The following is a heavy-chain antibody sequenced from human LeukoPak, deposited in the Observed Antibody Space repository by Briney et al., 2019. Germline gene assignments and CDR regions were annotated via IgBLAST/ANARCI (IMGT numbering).Heavy chain of an antibody. J-gene: IGHJ4*02. CDR1: GGSISSYY. D-gene: IGHD6-13*01. V-gene: IGHV4-59*12. CDR2: IYYSGST. CDR3: ARVWGITDFGSDY. Sequence: PSETLSLTCTVSGGSISSYYWSWIRQPPGKGLEWIGYIYYSGSTNYNRSLESLVTISVDTSKNQFSLKLSSVTAADTAVDYCARVWGITDFGSDYWGQGTLVTVSS.